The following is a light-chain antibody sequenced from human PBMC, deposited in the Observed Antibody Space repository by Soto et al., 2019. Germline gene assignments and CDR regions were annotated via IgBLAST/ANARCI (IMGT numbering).Light chain of an antibody. CDR2: DVS. Sequence: QSALTRPASVSGSPGQSITISCTGTSSDVGGYNYVSRYQQHPGKAPKLMIYDVSNRPSGVSNRFTGSKSGNTASLTISGLQAEDEADYYCSSYTSSSTYVFGTGTKDTVL. CDR1: SSDVGGYNY. J-gene: IGLJ1*01. V-gene: IGLV2-14*01. CDR3: SSYTSSSTYV.